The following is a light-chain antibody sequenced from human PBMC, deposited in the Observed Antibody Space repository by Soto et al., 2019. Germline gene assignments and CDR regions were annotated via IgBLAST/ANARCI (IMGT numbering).Light chain of an antibody. CDR3: QQYNNWPWT. V-gene: IGKV3-15*01. CDR1: QSVSSN. J-gene: IGKJ1*01. Sequence: EIVMTQSPATLSVSPGDRATLSCRASQSVSSNLAWYQQKPGQAPRLRIYGASTRATGIPARFICSGSGTAFTLNISSLQSEDSEVYDCQQYNNWPWTFGPGTKVEI. CDR2: GAS.